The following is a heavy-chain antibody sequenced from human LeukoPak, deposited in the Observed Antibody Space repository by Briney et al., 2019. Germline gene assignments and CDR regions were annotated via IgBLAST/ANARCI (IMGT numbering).Heavy chain of an antibody. V-gene: IGHV4-59*05. D-gene: IGHD3-10*01. CDR3: ARRRFGDWYFDL. Sequence: SETLSLTCTVSGGSISTYYWSWIRQPPGKGLEWIGSIYYSGSTYYNPSLKSRVTISVDTSKNQFSLKLSSVTAADTAVYYCARRRFGDWYFDLWGRGTLVTVSS. CDR2: IYYSGST. CDR1: GGSISTYY. J-gene: IGHJ2*01.